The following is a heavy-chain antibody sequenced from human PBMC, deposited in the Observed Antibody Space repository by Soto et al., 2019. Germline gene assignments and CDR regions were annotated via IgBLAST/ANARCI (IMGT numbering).Heavy chain of an antibody. D-gene: IGHD3-16*01. Sequence: QVQLVQSGAEMKKPGASVKVSCKASGYTFTNYGISWVRQAPGQGLEWMGWISDFEGHVNYAQKFQGRVTLTIDTSTSTACMELRSLTSDDAALSYCARVYDRWGEDWFDPWGQGTLVTVSS. CDR3: ARVYDRWGEDWFDP. J-gene: IGHJ5*02. V-gene: IGHV1-18*01. CDR2: ISDFEGHV. CDR1: GYTFTNYG.